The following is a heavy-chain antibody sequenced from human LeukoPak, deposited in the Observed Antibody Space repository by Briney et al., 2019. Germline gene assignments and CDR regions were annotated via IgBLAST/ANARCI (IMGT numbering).Heavy chain of an antibody. CDR3: ARDESGIAAAGAAFDI. D-gene: IGHD6-13*01. J-gene: IGHJ3*02. V-gene: IGHV4-61*02. CDR2: IYTSGST. Sequence: KTSQTLSLTCTVSGGSISSGSYYWSWIRQPAGKGLEWIGRIYTSGSTNYNPSLKSRVTISVDTSKNQFSLKLSSVTAADTAVYYCARDESGIAAAGAAFDIWGQGTMVTVSS. CDR1: GGSISSGSYY.